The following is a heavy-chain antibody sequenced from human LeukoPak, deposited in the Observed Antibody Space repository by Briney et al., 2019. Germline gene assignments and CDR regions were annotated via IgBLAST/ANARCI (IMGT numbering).Heavy chain of an antibody. J-gene: IGHJ4*02. CDR2: IYSTGST. Sequence: SETLSLTCTVSGGSISSYYWSWIRQPAGKGLEWIGRIYSTGSTNYSPSLKSRVTMLVDTSKNQFSLRLRSVTAADTAVYYCARQIASAGTAGFDFWGQGALVTVSS. CDR3: ARQIASAGTAGFDF. CDR1: GGSISSYY. D-gene: IGHD6-13*01. V-gene: IGHV4-4*07.